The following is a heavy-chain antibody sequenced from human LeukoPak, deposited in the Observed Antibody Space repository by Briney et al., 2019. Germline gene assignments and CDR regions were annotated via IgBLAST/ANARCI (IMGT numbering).Heavy chain of an antibody. V-gene: IGHV3-9*03. Sequence: GGSLRLSCAASGFTFDDYAMHWVRQAPGKGLEWVSGISWNSGSIGYADSVKGRFTISRDNAKNSLYLQMNSLRAEDMALYYCAKDMRPTLDAFDIWGQGTMVTVSS. CDR1: GFTFDDYA. CDR3: AKDMRPTLDAFDI. J-gene: IGHJ3*02. CDR2: ISWNSGSI.